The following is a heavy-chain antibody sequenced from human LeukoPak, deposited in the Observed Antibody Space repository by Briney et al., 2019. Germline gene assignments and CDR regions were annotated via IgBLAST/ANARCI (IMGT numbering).Heavy chain of an antibody. J-gene: IGHJ4*02. V-gene: IGHV4-59*08. CDR2: IYYSGTT. Sequence: PSETLSLTCTVSGGSISSYYWSWIRQPPGKGLEWIGYIYYSGTTNYNPSLKSRVTISVDTSKNQFSLKLNSVTAADTAVYYCARLPLRSHFGYWGQGTLVTVSS. CDR1: GGSISSYY. CDR3: ARLPLRSHFGY.